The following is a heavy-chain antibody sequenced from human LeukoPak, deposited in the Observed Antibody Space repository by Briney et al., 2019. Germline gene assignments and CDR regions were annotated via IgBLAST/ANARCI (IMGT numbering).Heavy chain of an antibody. CDR3: AKVGRGAVAGWYYFDY. J-gene: IGHJ4*02. CDR2: ISSSSSTI. D-gene: IGHD6-19*01. Sequence: PGGSLRLSCAASGFTFSSYSMNWVRQAPGKGLEWVSYISSSSSTIYYADSVKGRFTISRDNSKNTLYLQMNSLRAEDTAVYYCAKVGRGAVAGWYYFDYWGQGTLVTVSS. CDR1: GFTFSSYS. V-gene: IGHV3-48*01.